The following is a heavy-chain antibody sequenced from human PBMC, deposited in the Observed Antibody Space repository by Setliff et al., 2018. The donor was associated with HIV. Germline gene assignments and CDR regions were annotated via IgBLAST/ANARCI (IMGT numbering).Heavy chain of an antibody. CDR2: IYASGTT. J-gene: IGHJ5*02. D-gene: IGHD3-16*01. Sequence: PSETLSLTCTVSGGSVSIYHLSWLRQSPGKGLECIGYIYASGTTQYNPSLESRATISLDTSKNQISLKLKSVTAADTAMYYCAKRTFGSGRLDPWGQGTLVTVSS. V-gene: IGHV4-4*09. CDR1: GGSVSIYH. CDR3: AKRTFGSGRLDP.